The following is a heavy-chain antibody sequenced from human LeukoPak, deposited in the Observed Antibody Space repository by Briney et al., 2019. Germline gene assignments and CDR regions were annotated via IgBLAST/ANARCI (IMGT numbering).Heavy chain of an antibody. D-gene: IGHD3-9*01. CDR2: MSGDGVYT. CDR3: AKNYANFRPFYGY. J-gene: IGHJ4*02. V-gene: IGHV3-23*01. CDR1: GFTFSNYA. Sequence: GGSLRLSCAASGFTFSNYAMTWVRQTPEKGLEWVSAMSGDGVYTYYTDSVRGRFTSFRDNSKNTLFLQMNSLRAEDTAIYFCAKNYANFRPFYGYWGQGIRVIVSS.